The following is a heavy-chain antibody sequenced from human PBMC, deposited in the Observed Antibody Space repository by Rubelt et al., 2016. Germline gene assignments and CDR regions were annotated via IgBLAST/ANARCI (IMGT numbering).Heavy chain of an antibody. V-gene: IGHV3-66*01. J-gene: IGHJ5*02. CDR1: GFSVSSDY. CDR2: IYRAGDT. D-gene: IGHD2-21*02. Sequence: PRGESGGGLVQPGGSLRLSCKASGFSVSSDYISWVRQATGKGMEWVSIIYRAGDTYYAESVKGRFIIARDHSENTVYLQMNSLRGEDTAVYYCARVSGDAETWFDPWGQGTPVTVSS. CDR3: ARVSGDAETWFDP.